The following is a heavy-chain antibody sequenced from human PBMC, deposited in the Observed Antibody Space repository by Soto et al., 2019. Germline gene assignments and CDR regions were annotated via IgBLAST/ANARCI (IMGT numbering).Heavy chain of an antibody. Sequence: QVQLQESGPGLVKPSQTLSLTCTVSGGSISSGDYYWSWIRQPPGKGLEWIGYIYYIGSTYYNPSLKSIVTISVDTSKNQFSLKLSSVTAADTAVYYCARHSYGYAPYYYYYYGMDVWGQGTTVTVSS. D-gene: IGHD5-18*01. CDR2: IYYIGST. CDR3: ARHSYGYAPYYYYYYGMDV. V-gene: IGHV4-30-4*01. J-gene: IGHJ6*02. CDR1: GGSISSGDYY.